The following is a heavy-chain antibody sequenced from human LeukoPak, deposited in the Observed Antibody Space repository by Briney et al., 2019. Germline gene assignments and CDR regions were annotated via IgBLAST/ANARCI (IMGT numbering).Heavy chain of an antibody. Sequence: SETLSLTCTVSVDSISSGDYYCSSLRQSPGKCLEWNGHIFYSGSTYSNPSLKGRLTISVDTSKNQFSLKLTSVTAADTAVYYCAREVGVAVAGKAMDYWGQGTLVTVSS. D-gene: IGHD6-19*01. J-gene: IGHJ4*02. V-gene: IGHV4-30-4*01. CDR2: IFYSGST. CDR1: VDSISSGDYY. CDR3: AREVGVAVAGKAMDY.